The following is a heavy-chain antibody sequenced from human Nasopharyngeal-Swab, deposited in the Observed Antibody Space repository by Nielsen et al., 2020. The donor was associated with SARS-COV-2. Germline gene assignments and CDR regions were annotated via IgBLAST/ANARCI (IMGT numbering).Heavy chain of an antibody. D-gene: IGHD2-15*01. CDR2: INPDGRHI. CDR3: ATDLSWRFDY. J-gene: IGHJ4*02. V-gene: IGHV3-7*01. Sequence: GESLKISCRVPGSTFSNYWMNWVRQAPGRELEWVAKINPDGRHISYADSVKGRFAISRDNAKKSVFLQMDYLRVEDTAVYYCATDLSWRFDYWGQGTLVTVSS. CDR1: GSTFSNYW.